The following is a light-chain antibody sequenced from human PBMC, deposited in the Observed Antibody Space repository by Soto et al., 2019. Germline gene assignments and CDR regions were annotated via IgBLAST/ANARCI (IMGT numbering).Light chain of an antibody. CDR1: STNIGSNY. Sequence: QSVLSQPPSASGTPGQRVTISCSGSSTNIGSNYVYWYQQVPGTAPKLLIYGNNQRPSGVPDRFSASKSGTSASLAISGLQSDDEADYFCASWDDSLNGPVVFGGGTKLTVL. CDR3: ASWDDSLNGPVV. J-gene: IGLJ2*01. CDR2: GNN. V-gene: IGLV1-44*01.